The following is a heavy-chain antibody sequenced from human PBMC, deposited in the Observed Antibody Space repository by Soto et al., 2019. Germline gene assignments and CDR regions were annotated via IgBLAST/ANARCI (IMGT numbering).Heavy chain of an antibody. CDR3: AKAGRPYYDLWSENRFDP. D-gene: IGHD3-3*01. CDR2: ISGSGGAT. V-gene: IGHV3-23*01. CDR1: GFTFSSYA. J-gene: IGHJ5*02. Sequence: GGSLRLSCAASGFTFSSYAMTWVRQAPGKGLEWVSSISGSGGATYYADSVKGRFTISRDDSKSTLHLQMNSLRAEDTALYYCAKAGRPYYDLWSENRFDPWGQGTLVTVSS.